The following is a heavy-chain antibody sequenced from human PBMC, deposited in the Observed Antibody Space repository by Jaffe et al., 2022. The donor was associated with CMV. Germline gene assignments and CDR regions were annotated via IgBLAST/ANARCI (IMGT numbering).Heavy chain of an antibody. Sequence: QVQLVQSGAEVKKPGASVKVSCKASGYTFTSYDINWVRQATGQGLEWMGWMNPNSGNTGYAQKFQGRVTMTRNTSISTAYMELSSLRSEDTAVYYCARGPPEEDYDFWSGYPLYYYYGMDVWGQGTTVTVSS. J-gene: IGHJ6*02. CDR2: MNPNSGNT. CDR1: GYTFTSYD. CDR3: ARGPPEEDYDFWSGYPLYYYYGMDV. V-gene: IGHV1-8*01. D-gene: IGHD3-3*01.